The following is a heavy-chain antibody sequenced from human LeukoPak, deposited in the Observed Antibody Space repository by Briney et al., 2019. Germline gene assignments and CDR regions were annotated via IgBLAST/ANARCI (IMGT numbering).Heavy chain of an antibody. Sequence: SETLSLTCAVYGGSFSGYYWSWIRQPPGKGLEWIGEINHSGSTNYNPSLKSRVTISVDTSKSQFSLKLSSVTAADTAVYYCARGRGAGSYNLWGQGTLVTVSS. D-gene: IGHD1-26*01. CDR3: ARGRGAGSYNL. V-gene: IGHV4-34*01. CDR2: INHSGST. J-gene: IGHJ5*02. CDR1: GGSFSGYY.